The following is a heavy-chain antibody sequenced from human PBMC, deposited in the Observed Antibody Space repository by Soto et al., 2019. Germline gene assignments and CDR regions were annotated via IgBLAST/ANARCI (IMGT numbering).Heavy chain of an antibody. Sequence: QITLKESGPPLVKPTQTLTLTCTFSGFSLNTDGVGVGWIRQPPRKALEWLALIYWDDDKRYSPSLESRLTXTXXTSKNQVGLTMTNMDPVDTATYYCAHTVAPRISDYWGQGTQVTVSS. CDR3: AHTVAPRISDY. CDR2: IYWDDDK. D-gene: IGHD2-15*01. J-gene: IGHJ4*02. V-gene: IGHV2-5*02. CDR1: GFSLNTDGVG.